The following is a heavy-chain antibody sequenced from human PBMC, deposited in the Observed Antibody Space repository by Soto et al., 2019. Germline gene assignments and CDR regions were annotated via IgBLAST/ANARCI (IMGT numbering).Heavy chain of an antibody. CDR3: ARQAWVWFGEWGYYYYYRDI. V-gene: IGHV4-59*01. J-gene: IGHJ6*03. Sequence: PSETLYHTGTVSVGSPSSYCCTWFWQPPGKGLEWIGYIYYSGSTNCNPSLKSRVTISVDTSKNQFSLKLSSVTAADTAVYYCARQAWVWFGEWGYYYYYRDIWGKGTTVTVS. CDR2: IYYSGST. CDR1: VGSPSSYC. D-gene: IGHD3-10*01.